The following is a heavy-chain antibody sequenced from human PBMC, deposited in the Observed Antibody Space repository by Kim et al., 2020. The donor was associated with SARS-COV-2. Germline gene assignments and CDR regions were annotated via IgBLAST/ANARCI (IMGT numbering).Heavy chain of an antibody. J-gene: IGHJ4*02. V-gene: IGHV4-4*02. D-gene: IGHD6-19*01. CDR2: T. Sequence: TNYNPSLKSRVTISVDKSKNHFSLNLNSVTAADTSVYYCSGSTGWYRLDYWGQGTLVTVSS. CDR3: SGSTGWYRLDY.